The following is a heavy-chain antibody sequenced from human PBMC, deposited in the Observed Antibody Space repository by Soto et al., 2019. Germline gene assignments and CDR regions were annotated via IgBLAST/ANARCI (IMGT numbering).Heavy chain of an antibody. J-gene: IGHJ4*02. D-gene: IGHD1-7*01. CDR2: IYWDDDK. V-gene: IGHV2-5*02. CDR1: GFSFSTDGMG. CDR3: AHVYWAASGTRYYFDY. Sequence: SGPTLVNPTQTLTLTCTISGFSFSTDGMGVGWIRQPPGKALEWLALIYWDDDKRFSPSLKSRLTITKDGSRNQVVLTLTNMDPADTGTYYCAHVYWAASGTRYYFDYWGQGTLVTVSS.